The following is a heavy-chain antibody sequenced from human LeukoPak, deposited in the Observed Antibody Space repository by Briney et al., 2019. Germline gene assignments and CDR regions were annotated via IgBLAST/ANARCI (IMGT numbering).Heavy chain of an antibody. V-gene: IGHV3-49*04. J-gene: IGHJ4*02. CDR2: IRSKAYGGTT. D-gene: IGHD3-22*01. Sequence: PGGSLRLSCTASGFSFGDYAMSWVRQAPGKGLEWVGFIRSKAYGGTTEYAASVKGRFTISRDDSKSIAYLQMNSRKTVDTAVYYCTKYYYDSSGYYYSDYWGQGTLVTVSS. CDR1: GFSFGDYA. CDR3: TKYYYDSSGYYYSDY.